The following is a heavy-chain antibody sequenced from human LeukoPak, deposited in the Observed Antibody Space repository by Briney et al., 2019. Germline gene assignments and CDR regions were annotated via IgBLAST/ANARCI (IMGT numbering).Heavy chain of an antibody. J-gene: IGHJ4*02. CDR1: EGSISSTSYY. D-gene: IGHD6-13*01. V-gene: IGHV4-39*02. CDR2: IFYSGST. Sequence: SETLSLTCTVSEGSISSTSYYWGWIRQPPGKGLEWIGSIFYSGSTYYNPSLRSRVTISTDTSKNHLSLRLTSVTAADTAVYYCARRRSGNYFDYWGQGTLVTVSS. CDR3: ARRRSGNYFDY.